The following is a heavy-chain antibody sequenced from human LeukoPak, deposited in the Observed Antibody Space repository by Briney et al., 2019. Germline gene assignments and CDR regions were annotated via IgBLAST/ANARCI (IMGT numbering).Heavy chain of an antibody. D-gene: IGHD6-19*01. Sequence: PGRSLRLSCAASGFTFSSYGMHWVRQAPGKGLEWVAVIWFDGSNKYYADSVKGRFTISRDNSKNTLYLQMNSLRAEDTAVYYCAREYSSGWGLDYWGQGTLVTASS. CDR3: AREYSSGWGLDY. CDR2: IWFDGSNK. J-gene: IGHJ4*02. CDR1: GFTFSSYG. V-gene: IGHV3-33*01.